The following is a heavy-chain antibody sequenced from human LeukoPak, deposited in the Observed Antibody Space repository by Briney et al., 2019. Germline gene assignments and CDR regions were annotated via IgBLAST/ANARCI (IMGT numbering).Heavy chain of an antibody. CDR1: GGSINNYY. J-gene: IGHJ4*02. D-gene: IGHD3-3*01. V-gene: IGHV4-4*07. CDR2: IFTSGST. Sequence: SETLSLTCAVSGGSINNYYWSWIRQPAGKGLEWIGRIFTSGSTNYNASLKSRVTMSVDTSKNQFSLKLSSVTAADTAVYYCASRFWSGYHAYWGQGTLVTVSS. CDR3: ASRFWSGYHAY.